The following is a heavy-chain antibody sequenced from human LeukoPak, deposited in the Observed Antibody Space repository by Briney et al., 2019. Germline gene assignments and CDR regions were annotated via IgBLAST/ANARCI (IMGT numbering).Heavy chain of an antibody. CDR1: GFTFSNYA. V-gene: IGHV3-23*01. D-gene: IGHD6-13*01. J-gene: IGHJ4*02. CDR3: ARDLWGGSSSWSSALDY. Sequence: GASLRLSCAASGFTFSNYAMSWVRQAPGKGLEWVSAITGSGGNTYYADSVKGRFTISRDNSKNTLYLQMNSLRAEDTAVYYCARDLWGGSSSWSSALDYWGQGTLVTVSS. CDR2: ITGSGGNT.